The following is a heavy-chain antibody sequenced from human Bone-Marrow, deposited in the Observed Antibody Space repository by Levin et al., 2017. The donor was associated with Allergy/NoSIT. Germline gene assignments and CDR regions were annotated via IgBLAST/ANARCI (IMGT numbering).Heavy chain of an antibody. CDR2: ISSGSGSAI. V-gene: IGHV3-48*01. J-gene: IGHJ4*02. CDR3: ARDVWAVANYYFDS. Sequence: SCAASGFRFSTYGMNWVRQAPGKGLEWIAYISSGSGSAIFYADAVEGRFTISRDNGKNSVFLQLNSLRADDTAVYYCARDVWAVANYYFDSWGQGALVTVSS. CDR1: GFRFSTYG. D-gene: IGHD3-16*01.